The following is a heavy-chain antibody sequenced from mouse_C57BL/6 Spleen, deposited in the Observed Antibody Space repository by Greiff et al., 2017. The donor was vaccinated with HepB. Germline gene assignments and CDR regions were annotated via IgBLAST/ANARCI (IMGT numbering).Heavy chain of an antibody. CDR3: ARCNYYGSSGLAY. V-gene: IGHV1-64*01. CDR2: IHPNSGST. J-gene: IGHJ3*01. Sequence: QVQLQQSGAELVKPGASVKLSCKASGYTFTSYWMHWVKQRPGQGLEWIGMIHPNSGSTNYNEKFKSKATLTVDKSSSTAYMQLSSLTSEDSAVYYCARCNYYGSSGLAYWGQGTLVTVSA. CDR1: GYTFTSYW. D-gene: IGHD1-1*01.